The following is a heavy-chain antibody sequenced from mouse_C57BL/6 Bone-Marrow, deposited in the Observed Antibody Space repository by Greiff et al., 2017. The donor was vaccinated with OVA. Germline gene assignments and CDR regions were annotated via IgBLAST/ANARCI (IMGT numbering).Heavy chain of an antibody. CDR1: GYTFTSYG. CDR3: ARWEWGGNFYFDY. J-gene: IGHJ2*01. CDR2: IYPRSGNT. Sequence: QVQLQQSDAELVKPGASVKLSCKASGYTFTSYGISWVKQRTGQGLEWIGEIYPRSGNTYYNEKFKGKATLTAEKSSSTAYLDLRILTSEDPAVFVWARWEWGGNFYFDYWGQGTTLTVSS. D-gene: IGHD2-1*01. V-gene: IGHV1-81*01.